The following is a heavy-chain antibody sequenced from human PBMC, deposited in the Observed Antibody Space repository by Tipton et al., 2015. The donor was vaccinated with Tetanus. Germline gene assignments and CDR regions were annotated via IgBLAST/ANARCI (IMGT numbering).Heavy chain of an antibody. CDR1: GGSLRSGDHY. V-gene: IGHV4-61*08. CDR3: ARANYDFPKKGPFDS. Sequence: TLSLTCTVSGGSLRSGDHYWSWIRQPPGKGLEWLAYISSGGSTNSNYSLKSRITISQDTSKNQFSLKLTSVTAADTAVYYCARANYDFPKKGPFDSWGQGTLVIVSS. J-gene: IGHJ4*02. D-gene: IGHD3-3*01. CDR2: ISSGGST.